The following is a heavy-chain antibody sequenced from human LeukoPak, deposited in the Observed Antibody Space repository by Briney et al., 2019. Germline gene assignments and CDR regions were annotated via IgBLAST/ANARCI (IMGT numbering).Heavy chain of an antibody. CDR1: GYTFTGYY. Sequence: ASVKVSCKASGYTFTGYYMHWVRQAPGQGLEWMGWINPNSGGTNYAQKFQGRVTMTRDTSISTAYMELSRLRSDDTAVYYCARVTIKYSSSCDYWGQGTLVTVSS. CDR3: ARVTIKYSSSCDY. CDR2: INPNSGGT. V-gene: IGHV1-2*02. J-gene: IGHJ4*02. D-gene: IGHD6-13*01.